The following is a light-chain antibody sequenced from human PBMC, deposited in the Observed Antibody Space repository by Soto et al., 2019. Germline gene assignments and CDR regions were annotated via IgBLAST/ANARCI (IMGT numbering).Light chain of an antibody. CDR1: QNINNF. V-gene: IGKV1-39*01. J-gene: IGKJ2*01. CDR2: AAS. Sequence: IQMTQAPSSLSASVGDRVTITCRSSQNINNFLNWYQQKPGKAPKLLIFAASHLQSGVPSRFTGRGSGTDFTLTISSVQPEDFATYDCQQSYNKPLLYTFGQGTKLDIK. CDR3: QQSYNKPLLYT.